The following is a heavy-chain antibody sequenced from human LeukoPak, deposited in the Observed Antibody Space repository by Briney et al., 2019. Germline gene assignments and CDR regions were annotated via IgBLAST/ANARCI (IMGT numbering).Heavy chain of an antibody. D-gene: IGHD3-9*01. Sequence: PSETLSLTCTVSGDSISGYYWSWIRQSPAKGLEWIAYVHSSGRTNYNPSLRSRVTISIDMSKNQFSLKLTSVTAADTAVYYCARHGPLAADLAAHYNGGFGYWGQGTLVTVSS. CDR2: VHSSGRT. J-gene: IGHJ4*02. CDR3: ARHGPLAADLAAHYNGGFGY. CDR1: GDSISGYY. V-gene: IGHV4-59*08.